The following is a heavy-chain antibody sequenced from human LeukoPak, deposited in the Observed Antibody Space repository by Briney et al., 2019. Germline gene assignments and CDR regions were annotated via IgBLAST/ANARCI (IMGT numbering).Heavy chain of an antibody. J-gene: IGHJ6*02. V-gene: IGHV3-30*18. CDR3: AKDRGPLGYCSSTSCYVLNYYGMDV. CDR2: ISYDGSNK. Sequence: PGGSLRLSCAASGFTFSSYGMHWVRQAPGKGLEWVAVISYDGSNKYYADSVKGRFTISRDNSKNTLYLQMNSLRAEDTAVYYCAKDRGPLGYCSSTSCYVLNYYGMDVWGQGTTVTVSS. CDR1: GFTFSSYG. D-gene: IGHD2-2*01.